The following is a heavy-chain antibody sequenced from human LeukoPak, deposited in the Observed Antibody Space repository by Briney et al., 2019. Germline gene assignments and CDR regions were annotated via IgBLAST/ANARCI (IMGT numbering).Heavy chain of an antibody. CDR3: ARAPKSITIFGVANYYYMDV. Sequence: ASVKVSCKASGYTFTSYGISWVRQAPGQGLEWMGWISAYIGNTNYAQKLQGRVTMTTDTSTSTAYMELRSLRSDDTAVYYCARAPKSITIFGVANYYYMDVWGKGTTVTVSS. CDR2: ISAYIGNT. J-gene: IGHJ6*03. D-gene: IGHD3-3*01. CDR1: GYTFTSYG. V-gene: IGHV1-18*01.